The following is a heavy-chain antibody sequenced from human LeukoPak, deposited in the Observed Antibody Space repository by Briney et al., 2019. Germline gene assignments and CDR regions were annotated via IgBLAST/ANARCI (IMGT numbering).Heavy chain of an antibody. CDR1: GGSFSGYY. CDR2: INHSGST. CDR3: ARGPSIGYCTNGVCYKIDY. Sequence: PSETLSLTCAVYGGSFSGYYWSWIRQPPGKGLEWIGEINHSGSTNYNPSLKSRVTISVDTSKNQSSLKLSSVTAADTAVYYCARGPSIGYCTNGVCYKIDYWGQGTLVTVSS. D-gene: IGHD2-8*01. J-gene: IGHJ4*02. V-gene: IGHV4-34*01.